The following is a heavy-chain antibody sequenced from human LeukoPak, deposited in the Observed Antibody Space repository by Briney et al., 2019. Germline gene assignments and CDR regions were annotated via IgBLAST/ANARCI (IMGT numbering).Heavy chain of an antibody. CDR3: ARDRGGDFDY. V-gene: IGHV3-74*01. D-gene: IGHD3-16*01. J-gene: IGHJ4*02. Sequence: HWVRRAXGXGLVWASRINSDGSSTSYADSVKGRFTISRDNAKNTLYLQMNSLRAEDTAVYYCARDRGGDFDYWGQGTLVTVSS. CDR2: INSDGSST.